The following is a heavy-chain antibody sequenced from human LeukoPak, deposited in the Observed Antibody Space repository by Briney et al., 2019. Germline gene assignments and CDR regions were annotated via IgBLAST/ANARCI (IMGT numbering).Heavy chain of an antibody. V-gene: IGHV3-48*03. CDR2: ISSSGSTI. D-gene: IGHD4-17*01. J-gene: IGHJ4*02. CDR1: GFTFSSYE. CDR3: ARGFHYGDYGYFDY. Sequence: GGSLRLSCAASGFTFSSYEMNWVRQAPGKGLEWVSYISSSGSTIYYADSVKGRFTISRDNAKNSLYLQMNSLRAEDTAVYYCARGFHYGDYGYFDYWGQGTLVTVSS.